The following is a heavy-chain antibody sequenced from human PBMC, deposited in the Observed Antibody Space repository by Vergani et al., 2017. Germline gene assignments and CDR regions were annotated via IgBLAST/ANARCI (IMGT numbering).Heavy chain of an antibody. CDR3: ASRVSANGGLDT. CDR1: GFTFKNNT. J-gene: IGHJ5*02. CDR2: TSSSSAYL. V-gene: IGHV3-21*02. Sequence: VQLVESGGGLVKPGGSLRLSCEGSGFTFKNNTMTWVRQAPGKGLEWVSSTSSSSAYLHYADSVKGRFTISRDNAKKSLFLQMNNLRADDTAVYYCASRVSANGGLDTWGQGTLVTVSS. D-gene: IGHD2-15*01.